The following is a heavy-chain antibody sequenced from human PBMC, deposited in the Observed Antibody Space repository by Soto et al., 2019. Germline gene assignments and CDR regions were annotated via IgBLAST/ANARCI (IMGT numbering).Heavy chain of an antibody. CDR1: GFTVSTNY. CDR2: SYTSGYT. CDR3: ARDPQQLTHFDY. V-gene: IGHV3-66*01. Sequence: GGSLRLSCAASGFTVSTNYMSWVRQAPGKGLEWVSVSYTSGYTYYADSVRGRFTMSRDNSKNSLYLQMNSLRAEDTAVYYCARDPQQLTHFDYWGQGTLVTVSS. D-gene: IGHD6-13*01. J-gene: IGHJ4*02.